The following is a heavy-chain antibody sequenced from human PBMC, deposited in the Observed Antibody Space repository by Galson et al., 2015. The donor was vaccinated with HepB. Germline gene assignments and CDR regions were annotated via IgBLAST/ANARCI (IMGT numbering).Heavy chain of an antibody. J-gene: IGHJ3*02. CDR1: GYTFTSYA. CDR2: LNPNSGGT. V-gene: IGHV1-2*02. Sequence: SVKVSCKASGYTFTSYAMNWVRQAPGQGLEWMGWLNPNSGGTIYAQKFQGRVSMTGDTSISTAPMELRRLTSDDTALYYCGRGRKTIASRPSGAVDIWGQGTMVTVSS. CDR3: GRGRKTIASRPSGAVDI. D-gene: IGHD2/OR15-2a*01.